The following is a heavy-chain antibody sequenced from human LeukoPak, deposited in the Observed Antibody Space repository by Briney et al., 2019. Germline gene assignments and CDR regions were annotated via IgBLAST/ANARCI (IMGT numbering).Heavy chain of an antibody. V-gene: IGHV4-59*08. D-gene: IGHD3-3*01. CDR1: GGSISSYY. Sequence: SETLSLTCTVSGGSISSYYWSWIRQPPGKVLEWIGYIYYSGSTNYNPSLKSRVTISVDTSKNQFSLKLSSVTAADTAVYYCARTSYYDFWSGYFDAFDIWGQGTMVTVPS. J-gene: IGHJ3*02. CDR2: IYYSGST. CDR3: ARTSYYDFWSGYFDAFDI.